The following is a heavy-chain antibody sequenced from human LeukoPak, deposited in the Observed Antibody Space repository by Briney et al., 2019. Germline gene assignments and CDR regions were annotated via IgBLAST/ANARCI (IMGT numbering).Heavy chain of an antibody. CDR2: INHSGST. V-gene: IGHV4-39*07. D-gene: IGHD3-22*01. J-gene: IGHJ4*02. CDR3: ARAPSDYYDSSGYYLFDY. CDR1: GGSISSSSYY. Sequence: PSETLSLTCTVSGGSISSSSYYWSWIRQPPGKGLEWIGEINHSGSTNYNPSLKSRVTISIDTSKNQFSLKLSSVTAADTAVYYCARAPSDYYDSSGYYLFDYWGQGTLVTVSS.